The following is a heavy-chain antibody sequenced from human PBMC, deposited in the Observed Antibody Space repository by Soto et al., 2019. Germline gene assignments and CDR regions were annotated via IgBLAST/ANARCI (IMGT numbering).Heavy chain of an antibody. Sequence: SETLSLTCTVSGVSINSYYWAWIRQPPGKGLEWIGYIYFSGSTNDNPSLKSRVTISLDTSKNQFSLRLSSVTAADTAMYYCASKRFRTGTDWHDSWGRGTLVTVSS. V-gene: IGHV4-59*01. CDR2: IYFSGST. CDR3: ASKRFRTGTDWHDS. D-gene: IGHD1-1*01. J-gene: IGHJ4*02. CDR1: GVSINSYY.